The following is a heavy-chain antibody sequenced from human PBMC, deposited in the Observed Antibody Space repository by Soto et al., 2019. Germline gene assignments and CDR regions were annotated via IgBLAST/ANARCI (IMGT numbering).Heavy chain of an antibody. V-gene: IGHV3-23*01. Sequence: EVPLLESGGGLVQPGGSLRLSCAASEFTFSSYAMSWVRQAPGKGLEWVSAISGSGGSTYYADSVKGRFTISRDNSKNTLYLQMNSLRAEDTAVYYCARAMDAAMASKDNWFDPWGQGTLVTVSS. D-gene: IGHD5-18*01. CDR1: EFTFSSYA. CDR3: ARAMDAAMASKDNWFDP. J-gene: IGHJ5*02. CDR2: ISGSGGST.